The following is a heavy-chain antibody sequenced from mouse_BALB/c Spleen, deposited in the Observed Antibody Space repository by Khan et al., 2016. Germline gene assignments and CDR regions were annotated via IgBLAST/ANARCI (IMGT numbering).Heavy chain of an antibody. CDR1: GFTFSNYW. CDR2: IRLKSNNYAT. V-gene: IGHV6-6*02. Sequence: QLEESGGGLVQPGGSMKLSCVASGFTFSNYWMNWVRQSPEKGLEWVAEIRLKSNNYATHDAESVKGRFTISRDDSKSSVYLQMNNLSAEDTGIYYCLSGHYAMDFWGQGTSVTVSS. CDR3: LSGHYAMDF. J-gene: IGHJ4*01.